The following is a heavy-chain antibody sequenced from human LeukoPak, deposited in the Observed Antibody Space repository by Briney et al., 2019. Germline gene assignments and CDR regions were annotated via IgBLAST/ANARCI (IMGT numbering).Heavy chain of an antibody. V-gene: IGHV3-33*01. CDR3: ARDREGGWELPDY. Sequence: PGGSLRLSCAASGFTFSSYGMHWVRQAPGKGLEWVAVIWYDGSNEHYADSVKGRFTISRDNSRNTLYLQMNSLRVEDTAVYYCARDREGGWELPDYWGQGTLVTVSS. CDR2: IWYDGSNE. J-gene: IGHJ4*02. CDR1: GFTFSSYG. D-gene: IGHD1-26*01.